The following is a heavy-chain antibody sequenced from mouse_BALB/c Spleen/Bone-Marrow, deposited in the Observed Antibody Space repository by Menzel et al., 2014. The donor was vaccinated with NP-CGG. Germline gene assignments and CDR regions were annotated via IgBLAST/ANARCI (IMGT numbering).Heavy chain of an antibody. CDR2: ISRGSSTL. CDR1: GFTFSSFG. J-gene: IGHJ2*01. Sequence: EVKLQESGGGLVQPGGSRKLSCAASGFTFSSFGMHWVRQAPEKGLEWVAYISRGSSTLYYADTVKGRFTISRDNPKNTLFLQMTSLRSEDTAMYYCARGGYYVPSYFDYWGQGTTLTVSS. CDR3: ARGGYYVPSYFDY. V-gene: IGHV5-17*02. D-gene: IGHD2-3*01.